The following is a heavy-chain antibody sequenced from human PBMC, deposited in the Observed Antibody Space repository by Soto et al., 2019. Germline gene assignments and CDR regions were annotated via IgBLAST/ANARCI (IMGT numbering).Heavy chain of an antibody. J-gene: IGHJ3*02. V-gene: IGHV3-21*01. CDR2: ISSSSSYI. CDR1: GFTISSYL. Sequence: GGSLRLSCAASGFTISSYLMSWVRQAPGKGLECFSSISSSSSYIYYADSVKGRFTISRDNAKNSLYLQMNSLRAEDTAVYYCARDQSIVVVVAATPDDAFDIWGQGTMVTVS. CDR3: ARDQSIVVVVAATPDDAFDI. D-gene: IGHD2-15*01.